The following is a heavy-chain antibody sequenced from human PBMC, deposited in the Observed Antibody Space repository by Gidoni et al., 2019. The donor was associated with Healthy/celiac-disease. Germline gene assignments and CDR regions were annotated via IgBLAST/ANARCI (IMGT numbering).Heavy chain of an antibody. CDR3: ARYTRGAGGY. V-gene: IGHV4-61*01. Sequence: QVQLQESGPGLVKPSETLSLTCTVSGGSVSSGSYYWSWIRQPPGKGLEWIGYIYYSGSTNYNPSLKSRVTISVDTSKNQFSLKLSSVTAADTAVYYCARYTRGAGGYWGQGTLVTVSS. J-gene: IGHJ4*02. CDR2: IYYSGST. CDR1: GGSVSSGSYY. D-gene: IGHD1-1*01.